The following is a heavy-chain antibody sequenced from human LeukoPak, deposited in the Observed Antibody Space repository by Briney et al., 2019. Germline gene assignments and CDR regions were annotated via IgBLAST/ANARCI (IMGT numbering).Heavy chain of an antibody. J-gene: IGHJ4*02. CDR2: ISGSGGST. D-gene: IGHD3-10*01. Sequence: SGGSLRLSCAASGFTFSSYAMSWVRQAPGKGLEWVSAISGSGGSTYYADSVKGRFTISRDNSKNTLYLQMNSLRAEDTAVYYCAKDRDYYGSGSYYLYWGQGTLVTVSS. CDR3: AKDRDYYGSGSYYLY. V-gene: IGHV3-23*01. CDR1: GFTFSSYA.